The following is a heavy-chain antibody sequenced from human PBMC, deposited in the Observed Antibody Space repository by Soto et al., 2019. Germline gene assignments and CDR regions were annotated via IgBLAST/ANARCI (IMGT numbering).Heavy chain of an antibody. V-gene: IGHV5-10-1*01. CDR2: IDPSDSYT. D-gene: IGHD3-22*01. Sequence: PGESLKISCKGSGYSFTSYWISWVRQMPGKGLEWMGRIDPSDSYTNYSPSFQGNVTISADKSISTAYLQWSSLKASDTAMYYCARRGGHYYDSSGYYSTYYYYGMDVWGQGTTVTVSS. CDR1: GYSFTSYW. J-gene: IGHJ6*02. CDR3: ARRGGHYYDSSGYYSTYYYYGMDV.